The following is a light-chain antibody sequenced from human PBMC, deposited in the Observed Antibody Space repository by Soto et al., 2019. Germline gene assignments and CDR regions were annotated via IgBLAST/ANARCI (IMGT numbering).Light chain of an antibody. V-gene: IGLV2-23*01. J-gene: IGLJ3*02. CDR1: SSDIGSYNL. Sequence: QSALTQPASVSGSPGQSITISCTGTSSDIGSYNLVSWYQRHPGRAPKLMVYEGSRRPSGVSNRFSGSKSGNTASLTISGLQAEDEADYFCCSYAGHSAHWVFGGRTKVTVL. CDR2: EGS. CDR3: CSYAGHSAHWV.